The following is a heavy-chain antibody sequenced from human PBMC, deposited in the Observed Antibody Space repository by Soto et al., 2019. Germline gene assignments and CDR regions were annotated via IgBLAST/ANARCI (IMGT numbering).Heavy chain of an antibody. Sequence: GGSLRLSCAASGFTFSSYEMNWVRQAPGKGLEWVSYISSSGSTIYYADSVKGRFTISRDNAKNSLYLQMNSLRAEDTAVYYCARVSQLAPDYWGQGTLVTVSS. CDR2: ISSSGSTI. CDR3: ARVSQLAPDY. J-gene: IGHJ4*02. V-gene: IGHV3-48*03. CDR1: GFTFSSYE. D-gene: IGHD2-2*01.